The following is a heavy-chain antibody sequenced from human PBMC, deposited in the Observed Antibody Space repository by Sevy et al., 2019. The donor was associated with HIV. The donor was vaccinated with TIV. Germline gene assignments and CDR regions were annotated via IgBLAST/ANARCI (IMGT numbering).Heavy chain of an antibody. CDR1: GFTFSSYA. Sequence: GGSLRLSCAASGFTFSSYAMHWVRQAPGKGLEWVAVISYDGSNKYYADSVKGRFTISRENSKNTLYLQMNSLRAEDTAVYYCAAAYSSSSLNDHYYGMDVWGQGTTVTVSS. J-gene: IGHJ6*02. CDR3: AAAYSSSSLNDHYYGMDV. V-gene: IGHV3-30*04. CDR2: ISYDGSNK. D-gene: IGHD6-6*01.